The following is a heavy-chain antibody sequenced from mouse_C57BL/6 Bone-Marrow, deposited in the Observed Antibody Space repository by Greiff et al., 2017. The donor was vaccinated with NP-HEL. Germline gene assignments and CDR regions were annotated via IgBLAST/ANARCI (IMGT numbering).Heavy chain of an antibody. D-gene: IGHD1-1*01. V-gene: IGHV5-16*01. CDR2: INYDGSST. J-gene: IGHJ1*03. CDR3: ARDEGHGHYGGYFDV. CDR1: GFTFSDYY. Sequence: EVKLMESEGGLVQPGSSMKLSCTASGFTFSDYYMAWVRQVPEKGLEWVANINYDGSSTYYPDSLKSRFIISRDNAKNILYLQMSSLKSEDTATYYCARDEGHGHYGGYFDVWGTGTTVTVSA.